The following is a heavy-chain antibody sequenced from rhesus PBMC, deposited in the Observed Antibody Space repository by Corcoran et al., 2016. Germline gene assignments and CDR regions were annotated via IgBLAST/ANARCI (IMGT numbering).Heavy chain of an antibody. D-gene: IGHD6-31*01. CDR1: GGSISSSNW. V-gene: IGHV4S18*01. J-gene: IGHJ6*01. Sequence: QVQLQESGPGLVKPSETLSLTCAVSGGSISSSNWWSWIRQPPGTGLEWIGGIYSKSESPNYTPSLQRGVTISKATSKNRFSLYLMSVTAADTALYYCARQRSAAGNSNYYGLDSWGQGVVVTVSS. CDR2: IYSKSESP. CDR3: ARQRSAAGNSNYYGLDS.